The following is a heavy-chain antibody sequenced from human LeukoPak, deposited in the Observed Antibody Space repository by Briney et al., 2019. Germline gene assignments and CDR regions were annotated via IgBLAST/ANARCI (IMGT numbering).Heavy chain of an antibody. V-gene: IGHV4-39*01. CDR1: GGSISSSSYY. J-gene: IGHJ3*02. Sequence: SETLSLTCTVSGGSISSSSYYWGWIRQPPGKGLEWIGSIYYSGSTYYNPSLKSRVTISVDTSKNQFSLKLSSVTAADTAVYYCARHLPYSSPGHDAFDIWGQGTMVTVSS. CDR3: ARHLPYSSPGHDAFDI. D-gene: IGHD6-13*01. CDR2: IYYSGST.